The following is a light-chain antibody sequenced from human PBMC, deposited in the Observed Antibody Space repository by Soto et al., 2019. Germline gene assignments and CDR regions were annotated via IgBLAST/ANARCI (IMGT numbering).Light chain of an antibody. CDR3: QQYGSSPPYT. CDR2: GAS. CDR1: HSVSSTY. Sequence: EIVLTQSPGTLSLSPGERATLSCRASHSVSSTYLAWYQQKPGQAPRLLIYGASSRATGIPDRFSGSGSGTDFTLTSSRLEPEDVAVYYCQQYGSSPPYTFGQGTKLEIK. V-gene: IGKV3-20*01. J-gene: IGKJ2*01.